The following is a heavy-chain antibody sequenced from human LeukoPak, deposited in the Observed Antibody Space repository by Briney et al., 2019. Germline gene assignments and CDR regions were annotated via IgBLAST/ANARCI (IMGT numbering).Heavy chain of an antibody. J-gene: IGHJ4*02. Sequence: GGSLRLSCAASGFTFSSYGMNWVRQAPGKGLEWVSSISSSSSYIYYADSVKGRFTISRDNAKNSLYLQMNSLRAEDTAVYYCASEVRAVECFDYWGQGTLVTVSS. CDR1: GFTFSSYG. CDR2: ISSSSSYI. CDR3: ASEVRAVECFDY. D-gene: IGHD6-25*01. V-gene: IGHV3-21*01.